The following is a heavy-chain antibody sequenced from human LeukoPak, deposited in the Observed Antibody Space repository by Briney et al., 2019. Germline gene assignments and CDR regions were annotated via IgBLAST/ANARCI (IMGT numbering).Heavy chain of an antibody. CDR1: GFTFSSYW. Sequence: GGSLRLSCAASGFTFSSYWMHWVRHAPGKGLVWVSRINSDGSGTSYVDSVKGRFAISRDDAKNTLYLQMNSLRAEDTAVYYCAAGPYRGSYIDYWGQGTLVTVSS. CDR3: AAGPYRGSYIDY. CDR2: INSDGSGT. V-gene: IGHV3-74*01. D-gene: IGHD1-26*01. J-gene: IGHJ4*02.